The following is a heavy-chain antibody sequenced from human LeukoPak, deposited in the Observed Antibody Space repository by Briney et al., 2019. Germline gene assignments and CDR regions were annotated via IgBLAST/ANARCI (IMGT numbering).Heavy chain of an antibody. CDR2: ISGSGGST. D-gene: IGHD4-17*01. Sequence: GGSLRLSCAASGFTFSSYAMIWVRQAPGKGLEWVSAISGSGGSTYYADSVKGRFTISRDNSKNTLYLQMNSLRAEDTAVYYCAKDPLATVTIFDYWGQGTLVTVSS. CDR3: AKDPLATVTIFDY. CDR1: GFTFSSYA. V-gene: IGHV3-23*01. J-gene: IGHJ4*02.